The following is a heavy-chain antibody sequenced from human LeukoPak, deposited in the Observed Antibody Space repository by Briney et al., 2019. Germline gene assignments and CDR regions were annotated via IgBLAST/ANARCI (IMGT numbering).Heavy chain of an antibody. J-gene: IGHJ4*02. D-gene: IGHD6-13*01. CDR1: GYTFTGYY. CDR2: IIPIFGTA. Sequence: GASVKVSCKASGYTFTGYYMHWVRQAPGQGLEWMGRIIPIFGTANYAQKFQGRVTITTDESTSTAYMELSSLRSEDTAVYYCARDRIAAAGDFDYWGQGTLVTVSS. V-gene: IGHV1-69*05. CDR3: ARDRIAAAGDFDY.